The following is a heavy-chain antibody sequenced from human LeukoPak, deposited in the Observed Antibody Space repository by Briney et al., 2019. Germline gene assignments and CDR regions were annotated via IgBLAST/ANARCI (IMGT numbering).Heavy chain of an antibody. J-gene: IGHJ4*02. CDR1: GFTFSSYW. CDR2: IKQDGSEK. D-gene: IGHD6-13*01. Sequence: GGSLRLSCAASGFTFSSYWMSWVRQAPGKGLEWVANIKQDGSEKYYVDSVKGRFTISRDNAENSLYLQMNSLRAEDTAVYYCAREISSSWSDYFDYWGQGTLVTVSS. CDR3: AREISSSWSDYFDY. V-gene: IGHV3-7*01.